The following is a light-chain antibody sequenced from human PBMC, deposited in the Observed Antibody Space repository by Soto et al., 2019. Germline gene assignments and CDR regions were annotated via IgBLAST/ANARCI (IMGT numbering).Light chain of an antibody. CDR1: ESLLHSNGNNY. J-gene: IGKJ1*01. V-gene: IGKV2-28*01. Sequence: DIVMTQSPLALSVTPGEPASICCRSSESLLHSNGNNYLEWYFQKPGQSPQLLIYFGSTRASGVPDRFSGSGSGTDFTLKISRVEAEDVGVYYCMQALQTRWTFGQGTKVEI. CDR3: MQALQTRWT. CDR2: FGS.